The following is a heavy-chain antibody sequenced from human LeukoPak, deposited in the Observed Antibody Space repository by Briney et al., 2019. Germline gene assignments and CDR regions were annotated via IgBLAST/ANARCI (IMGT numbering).Heavy chain of an antibody. CDR3: AKTTVGYSSGRFTGWPADY. CDR2: FLWSDGSS. Sequence: KTGGSLRLSCTASGFAFGSYPMYSVRQAPAKVLELVSGFLWSDGSSHYADSVKGRFTISRQNSKTTVYLEMNRLGVEETGVYFCAKTTVGYSSGRFTGWPADYWGQGTLVTVSS. D-gene: IGHD2-15*01. V-gene: IGHV3-23*01. CDR1: GFAFGSYP. J-gene: IGHJ4*02.